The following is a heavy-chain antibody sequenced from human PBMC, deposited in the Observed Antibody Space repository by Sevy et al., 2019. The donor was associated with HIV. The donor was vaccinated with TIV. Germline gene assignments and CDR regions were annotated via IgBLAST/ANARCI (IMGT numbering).Heavy chain of an antibody. CDR3: AGENAWGRGYS. J-gene: IGHJ4*02. CDR1: GGSITSLY. Sequence: SETLSLTCTVSGGSITSLYWNWIRQPPGKGLEWIANIYYNGHINYNPSLKSRVTLSLDTSKNQFSLRLSSVPAADTAMYYCAGENAWGRGYSWGQGTRVTVSS. CDR2: IYYNGHI. V-gene: IGHV4-59*08. D-gene: IGHD1-26*01.